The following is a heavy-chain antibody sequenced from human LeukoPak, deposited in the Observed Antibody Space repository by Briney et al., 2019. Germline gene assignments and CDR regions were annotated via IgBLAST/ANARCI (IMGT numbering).Heavy chain of an antibody. CDR1: GFTFSSYW. CDR3: ARGGGLDV. V-gene: IGHV3-7*03. J-gene: IGHJ6*02. D-gene: IGHD3-16*01. CDR2: IKQDGSEK. Sequence: GGSLRLSCAASGFTFSSYWMSWVRQAPGKGLEWVANIKQDGSEKYYVDSVKGRFTISRDNAKNSLYLQVSNLRAEDTAVYFCARGGGLDVWGQGATVTVSS.